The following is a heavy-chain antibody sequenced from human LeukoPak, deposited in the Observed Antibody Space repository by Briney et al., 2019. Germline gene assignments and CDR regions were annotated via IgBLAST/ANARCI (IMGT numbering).Heavy chain of an antibody. Sequence: PGGSLRLSCAASAFTFSSYWMSWVRQAPGKGLEWVANIKQDGSEKYYVDSVKGRFTISRDNAKNSLYLQMNSLRAEDTAVYYCARDWIQLWSFDYWGQGTLVTVSS. CDR1: AFTFSSYW. CDR2: IKQDGSEK. D-gene: IGHD5-18*01. J-gene: IGHJ4*02. CDR3: ARDWIQLWSFDY. V-gene: IGHV3-7*01.